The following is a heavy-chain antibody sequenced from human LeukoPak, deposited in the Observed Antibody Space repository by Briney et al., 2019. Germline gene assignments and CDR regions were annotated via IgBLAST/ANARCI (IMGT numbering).Heavy chain of an antibody. J-gene: IGHJ6*02. V-gene: IGHV4-59*11. CDR1: GGSFSNHY. CDR2: IFYSGST. CDR3: ARVRRIRQLVQGYYYYGMDV. D-gene: IGHD6-13*01. Sequence: PSETLSLTCTVSGGSFSNHYCSWLRQPPGKELEWIGYIFYSGSTNYNPSLKSRVTMSVDTSKNQFSLKLSSVTAADTAVYYCARVRRIRQLVQGYYYYGMDVWGQGTTVIVSS.